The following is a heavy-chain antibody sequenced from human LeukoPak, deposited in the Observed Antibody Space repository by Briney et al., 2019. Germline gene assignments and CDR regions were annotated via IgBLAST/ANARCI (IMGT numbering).Heavy chain of an antibody. CDR3: ATVDSSENWYNWFDP. V-gene: IGHV1-24*01. CDR1: GYTLTELS. D-gene: IGHD3-22*01. J-gene: IGHJ5*02. CDR2: FDPEDGET. Sequence: ASVKVSCKVSGYTLTELSMHWVRQAPGKGLEWMGGFDPEDGETIYAQKFQGGVTMTEDTSTDTAYMELSSLRSEDTAVYYCATVDSSENWYNWFDPWGQGTLVTVSS.